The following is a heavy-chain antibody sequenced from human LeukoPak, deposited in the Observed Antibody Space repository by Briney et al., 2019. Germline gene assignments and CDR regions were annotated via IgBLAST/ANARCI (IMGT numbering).Heavy chain of an antibody. D-gene: IGHD7-27*01. Sequence: GASVKVSCKVSGYTLTELSMHWVRQAPGKGLEWMGGFDPEDGETIYAQKFQGRVTMTEDTSTDTAYMELSSLRSEDTAVYYCAALLNWGDAFDIWGQGTMVTVSS. CDR2: FDPEDGET. V-gene: IGHV1-24*01. J-gene: IGHJ3*02. CDR1: GYTLTELS. CDR3: AALLNWGDAFDI.